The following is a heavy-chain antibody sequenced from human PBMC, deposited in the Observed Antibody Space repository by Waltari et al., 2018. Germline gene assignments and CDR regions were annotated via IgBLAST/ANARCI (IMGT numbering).Heavy chain of an antibody. D-gene: IGHD2-2*01. Sequence: QVQLQQWGAGLLKPSETLSLTCAVYGGSFSGYYWSWIRQPPGKGLEWIGEINHSGSTHYNPSLKSRVTISVDTSKNQFSLKLSSVTAADTAVYYCARGGVPRGFDYWGQGTLVTVSS. CDR1: GGSFSGYY. CDR2: INHSGST. CDR3: ARGGVPRGFDY. V-gene: IGHV4-34*01. J-gene: IGHJ4*02.